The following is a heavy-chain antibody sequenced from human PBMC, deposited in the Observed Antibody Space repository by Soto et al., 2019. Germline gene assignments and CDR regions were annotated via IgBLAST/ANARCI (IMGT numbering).Heavy chain of an antibody. V-gene: IGHV4-59*01. Sequence: SETLSLTCTVSGGSISSYYWSWIRQPPGKGLEWIGYIYYSGSTNYNPSLKSRVTISVDTSKNQFSLKLSSVTAADTAVYYCATDRSYGLEFRYGMDVWGQGTTVTVSS. CDR2: IYYSGST. CDR3: ATDRSYGLEFRYGMDV. J-gene: IGHJ6*02. CDR1: GGSISSYY. D-gene: IGHD5-18*01.